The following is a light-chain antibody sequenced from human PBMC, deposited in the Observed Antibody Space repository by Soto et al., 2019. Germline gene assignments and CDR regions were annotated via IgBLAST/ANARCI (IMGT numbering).Light chain of an antibody. CDR1: QSISSY. Sequence: DIQMTQSPSSLSASXXXXXXXXXXASQSISSYLNWYQQKPGKAPKLLIYAASSLQSGVPSRFSGSGSGTDFTLTISSLQPEDFATYYCQHYNSYSEAFGQGTKVDI. J-gene: IGKJ1*01. V-gene: IGKV1-39*01. CDR2: AAS. CDR3: QHYNSYSEA.